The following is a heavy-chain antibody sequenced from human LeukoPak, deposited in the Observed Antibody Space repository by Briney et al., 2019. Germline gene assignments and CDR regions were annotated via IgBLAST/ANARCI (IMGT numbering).Heavy chain of an antibody. CDR2: ISAYDGNT. Sequence: ASVKVSCKASGLTFSNYGITWVRQAPGQGLEWVGWISAYDGNTNYAQKFQGRVTITADKSTSTAYMELSSLRSEDTAVYYCARPAGIVGATGEIWGQGTMVTVSS. CDR1: GLTFSNYG. CDR3: ARPAGIVGATGEI. V-gene: IGHV1-18*01. D-gene: IGHD1-26*01. J-gene: IGHJ3*02.